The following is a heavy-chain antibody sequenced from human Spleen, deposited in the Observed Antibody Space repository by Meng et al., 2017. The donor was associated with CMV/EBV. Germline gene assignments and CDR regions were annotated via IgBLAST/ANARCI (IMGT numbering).Heavy chain of an antibody. Sequence: ASVKVSCKASGYPLNAFYMHWVRQAPGQGLEWMGRINPNNGATNYAQKFQGRVTMTRDTSIRTAYMELSSLTSDDTAVYYCARERVWELRYYYYYGMDVWGQGTTVTVSS. CDR3: ARERVWELRYYYYYGMDV. CDR2: INPNNGAT. D-gene: IGHD1-26*01. J-gene: IGHJ6*02. V-gene: IGHV1-2*02. CDR1: GYPLNAFY.